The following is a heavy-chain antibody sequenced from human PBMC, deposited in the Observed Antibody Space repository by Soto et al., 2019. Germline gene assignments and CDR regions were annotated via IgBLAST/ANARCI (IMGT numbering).Heavy chain of an antibody. V-gene: IGHV4-34*01. CDR2: INHSGST. Sequence: ETLSLTCAVYGGSFSGYYWSWIRQPPGKGLEWIGEINHSGSTNYNPSLKSRVTISVDTSKNQFSLKLSSVTAADTAVYYCARGLLRDSSGYYAFDIWGQGTMVTVSS. CDR3: ARGLLRDSSGYYAFDI. J-gene: IGHJ3*02. CDR1: GGSFSGYY. D-gene: IGHD3-22*01.